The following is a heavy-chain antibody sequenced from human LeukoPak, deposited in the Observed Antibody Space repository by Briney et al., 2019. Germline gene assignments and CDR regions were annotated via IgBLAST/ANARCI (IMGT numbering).Heavy chain of an antibody. V-gene: IGHV5-51*01. CDR1: GYSFTSYW. D-gene: IGHD6-19*01. J-gene: IGHJ4*02. CDR3: ARGPSGKYSSGWYLY. CDR2: IYPGDSDT. Sequence: GASLKISCQGSGYSFTSYWIGWVRQIPVKDLERMGIIYPGDSDTRYSPSFQGQVTISADKSISTAYLQWSSLKASDIAMYYCARGPSGKYSSGWYLYWGQGTLVTVSS.